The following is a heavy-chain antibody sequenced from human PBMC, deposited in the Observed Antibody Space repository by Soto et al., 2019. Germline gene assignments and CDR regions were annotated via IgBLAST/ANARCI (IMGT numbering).Heavy chain of an antibody. CDR1: GFTFSSYA. V-gene: IGHV3-23*01. CDR3: AKAPIWSGYYFDY. Sequence: PGGSLRLSCAASGFTFSSYAMSWVRQAPGKGLEWVSAISGSGGSTYYADSVKGRFTISRDNSKNTLYLQVNSLRAEDTAVYYCAKAPIWSGYYFDYWGQGTLVTVSS. D-gene: IGHD3-3*01. J-gene: IGHJ4*02. CDR2: ISGSGGST.